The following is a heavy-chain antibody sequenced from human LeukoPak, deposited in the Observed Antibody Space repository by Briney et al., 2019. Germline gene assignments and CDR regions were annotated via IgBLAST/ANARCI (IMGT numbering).Heavy chain of an antibody. CDR3: LSGRASCLFDY. CDR2: FDLVGGGT. J-gene: IGHJ4*02. Sequence: ASVKVSCKVSGYTLTYLSMHWVRQAPAKGLEWMGGFDLVGGGTIYAQKLRDRVTMTLDTSPETSYMDVSNLNADDIAVYFCLSGRASCLFDYWGQGTLVTVSS. V-gene: IGHV1-24*01. CDR1: GYTLTYLS.